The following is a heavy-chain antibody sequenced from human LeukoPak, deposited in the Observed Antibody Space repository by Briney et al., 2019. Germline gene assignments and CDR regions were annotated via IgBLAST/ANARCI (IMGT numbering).Heavy chain of an antibody. CDR1: GGSFSGYY. D-gene: IGHD2-15*01. CDR3: ARGGPILSRRYNWFDP. Sequence: SETLSLTCAVYGGSFSGYYWSWIRQPPGKGLEWIGEMNHSRSTNYNPSLKSRVTISVDTSKNQFSLKLSSVTAADTAVYYCARGGPILSRRYNWFDPCGQGTLVTVSS. J-gene: IGHJ5*02. CDR2: MNHSRST. V-gene: IGHV4-34*01.